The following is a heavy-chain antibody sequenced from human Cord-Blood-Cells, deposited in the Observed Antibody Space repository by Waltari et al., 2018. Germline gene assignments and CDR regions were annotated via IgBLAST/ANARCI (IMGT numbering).Heavy chain of an antibody. J-gene: IGHJ4*02. CDR3: ARDHPDY. V-gene: IGHV3-30*04. CDR2: ISYDGSNK. CDR1: GFTFRSYA. Sequence: QVQLVESGGGVVQPGRSLRLSCAASGFTFRSYALPWVRQAPGKGLEWVAVISYDGSNKYYADSVKGRFTISRDNSKNTLYLQMNSLRAEDTAVYYCARDHPDYWGQGTLVTVSS.